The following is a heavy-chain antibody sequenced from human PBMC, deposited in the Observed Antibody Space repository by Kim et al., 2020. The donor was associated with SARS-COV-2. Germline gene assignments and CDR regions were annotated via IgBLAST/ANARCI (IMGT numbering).Heavy chain of an antibody. J-gene: IGHJ5*02. D-gene: IGHD3-22*01. V-gene: IGHV4-59*08. CDR3: ARHYYDSGFDP. Sequence: TNSNPSPKSRFTISLDTSKNQFSLKLSSVTAADPAVYYCARHYYDSGFDPWCQGTLVTVSS. CDR2: T.